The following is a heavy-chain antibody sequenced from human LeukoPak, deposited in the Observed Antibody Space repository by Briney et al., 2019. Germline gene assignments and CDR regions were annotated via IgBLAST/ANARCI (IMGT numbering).Heavy chain of an antibody. V-gene: IGHV3-23*01. J-gene: IGHJ4*02. D-gene: IGHD6-13*01. CDR2: ISGSGGST. Sequence: SGGSLRLSCAASGFTFSSYGMSWVRQAPGKGLEWVSAISGSGGSTYYADSVKGRFTISRDNSKNTLYLQMNSLRAEDTAVYYCASGRAFSSSWYYFDYWGQGTLVTVSS. CDR1: GFTFSSYG. CDR3: ASGRAFSSSWYYFDY.